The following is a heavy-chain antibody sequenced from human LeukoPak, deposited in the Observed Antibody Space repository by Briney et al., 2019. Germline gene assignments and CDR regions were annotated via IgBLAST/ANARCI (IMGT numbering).Heavy chain of an antibody. CDR1: GFTFSTYA. D-gene: IGHD3-10*01. Sequence: GGSLRLSCTASGFTFSTYAMSWVRQAPGKGLEWVSGISGSSSNAYYAESVEGRFTVSRDNSKNTLYLQMNSLRAEDTAAYYCAKVGTLWFGDLKGPGGLHVFDMWGQGTMVSVSS. J-gene: IGHJ3*02. V-gene: IGHV3-23*01. CDR2: ISGSSSNA. CDR3: AKVGTLWFGDLKGPGGLHVFDM.